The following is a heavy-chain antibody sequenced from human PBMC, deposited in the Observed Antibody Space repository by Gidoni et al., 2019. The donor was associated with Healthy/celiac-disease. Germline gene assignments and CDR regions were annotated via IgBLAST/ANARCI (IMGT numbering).Heavy chain of an antibody. D-gene: IGHD4-4*01. CDR3: ARRLQSDYYGMDV. CDR1: GYTFTRYG. J-gene: IGHJ6*02. CDR2: IRADNGNT. V-gene: IGHV1-18*01. Sequence: QVQLVQSGAEVKKPGAAVTGSCKASGYTFTRYGISGVRRALGQGLEWMGWIRADNGNTNYAQKLQGTVTMTTDTSASTAYMGLRSLRSDVTSVYYCARRLQSDYYGMDVWGQGTTVTVSS.